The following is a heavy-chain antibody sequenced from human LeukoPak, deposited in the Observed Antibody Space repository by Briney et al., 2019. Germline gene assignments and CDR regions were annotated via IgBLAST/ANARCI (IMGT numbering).Heavy chain of an antibody. D-gene: IGHD1-20*01. CDR2: IYWNDDK. V-gene: IGHV2-5*01. CDR3: AHRQGITGTDDY. Sequence: SGPTLVNPTQTLTVTCTFSGFSLSTSGMGVGWIRQPPGKALEWLALIYWNDDKRYSPSLKSRLTITKDTSKNQVVLTMTNMDPVDTATYYCAHRQGITGTDDYWGQGTLVTVSS. J-gene: IGHJ4*02. CDR1: GFSLSTSGMG.